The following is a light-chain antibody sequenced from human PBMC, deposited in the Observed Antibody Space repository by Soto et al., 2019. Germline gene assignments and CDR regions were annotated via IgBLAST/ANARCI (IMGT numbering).Light chain of an antibody. CDR3: HQYDTWPS. CDR2: GAS. J-gene: IGKJ2*01. V-gene: IGKV4-1*01. Sequence: DFVMTQAPDSLAVSLGERATINCKSSQSVLYNSNNKNHLGWFQQKPGHPPKLLIYGASFRPSGVPDRFSGSGSGTDFTLTISSLQAEDVAVYYCHQYDTWPSFGQGTKLQIK. CDR1: QSVLYNSNNKNH.